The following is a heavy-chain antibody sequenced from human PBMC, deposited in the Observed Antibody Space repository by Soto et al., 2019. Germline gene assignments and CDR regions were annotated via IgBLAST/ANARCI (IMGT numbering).Heavy chain of an antibody. CDR2: IPFSGST. J-gene: IGHJ4*02. Sequence: QLQLQESGPGLVKPSETLSLTCTISGGSISRDNHSWGWIRQSPGKGLEWIGSIPFSGSTNYNPCIQYRVTISLGTTMNQLSLRMRSAIAADTAVVYCARLGSSGWDQGSYFDYWGQGILVTVSS. V-gene: IGHV4-39*01. D-gene: IGHD6-19*01. CDR3: ARLGSSGWDQGSYFDY. CDR1: GGSISRDNHS.